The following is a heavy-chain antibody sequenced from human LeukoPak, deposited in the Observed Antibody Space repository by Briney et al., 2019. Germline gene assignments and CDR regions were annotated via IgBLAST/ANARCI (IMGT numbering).Heavy chain of an antibody. J-gene: IGHJ6*04. CDR2: IIPIFGTA. V-gene: IGHV1-69*05. Sequence: SVKVSCKASGGTFSSYAISWVRQAPGQGLEWMGRIIPIFGTANYAQKFQGRVTITTDESTSTAYMELSSLRSEDTAVYYCARMTYYYDSSVMDVWGKGATVTVSS. D-gene: IGHD3-22*01. CDR1: GGTFSSYA. CDR3: ARMTYYYDSSVMDV.